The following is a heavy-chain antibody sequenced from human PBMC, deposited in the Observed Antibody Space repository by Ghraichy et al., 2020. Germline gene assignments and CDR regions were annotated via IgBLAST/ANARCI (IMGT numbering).Heavy chain of an antibody. CDR1: GFTFSSYA. Sequence: GESLRLSCSASGFTFSSYAMHWVRQAPGKGLEYVSAISSNGGSTYYADSVKGRFTISRDNSKNTLYLQMSSLRAEDTAVYYCVKGGAAGPLGAFDYWGQGTLVTVSS. J-gene: IGHJ4*02. CDR3: VKGGAAGPLGAFDY. D-gene: IGHD6-13*01. CDR2: ISSNGGST. V-gene: IGHV3-64D*06.